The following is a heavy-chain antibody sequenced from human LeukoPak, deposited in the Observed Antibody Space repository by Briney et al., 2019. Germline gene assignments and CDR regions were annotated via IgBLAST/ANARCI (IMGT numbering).Heavy chain of an antibody. V-gene: IGHV3-30*03. D-gene: IGHD3-9*01. CDR1: GFTFSRYG. CDR3: ARQKDYDILTGYSDGGCFDY. CDR2: ISYDGSNK. J-gene: IGHJ4*02. Sequence: PGRSLRLSCAASGFTFSRYGMHWVRQAPGKGLEWVAVISYDGSNKYYADSVKGRFTISRDNSKNTLYLQMNSLRAEDTAVYYCARQKDYDILTGYSDGGCFDYWGQGTLVTVSS.